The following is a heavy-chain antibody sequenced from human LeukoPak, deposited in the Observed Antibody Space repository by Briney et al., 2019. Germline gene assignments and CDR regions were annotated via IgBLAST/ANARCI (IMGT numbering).Heavy chain of an antibody. CDR3: ARGRSYGFDFDS. V-gene: IGHV4-61*01. CDR1: GVSINTCCYY. J-gene: IGHJ4*02. D-gene: IGHD5-18*01. CDR2: KYYSGST. Sequence: TSETLSLTCDVSGVSINTCCYYWTWIRQPPGKGLEWIGYKYYSGSTRYNSSLRSRLTISLDTSKNQFSLRLTSVTAADTAAYYCARGRSYGFDFDSWGPGTLVIVSS.